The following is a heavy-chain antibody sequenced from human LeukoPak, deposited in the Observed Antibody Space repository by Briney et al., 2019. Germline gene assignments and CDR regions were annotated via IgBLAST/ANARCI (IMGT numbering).Heavy chain of an antibody. J-gene: IGHJ4*02. Sequence: SETLSLTCTVSGGSISSGGYYWSWIRQHPGKGLEWIGYIYYSGSTYYNPSLKSRVTISVDTSKNQFSLKLSSVTAADTAVYYCAREVVSSSCFDYWGQGTLVTVSS. CDR3: AREVVSSSCFDY. CDR1: GGSISSGGYY. D-gene: IGHD6-13*01. V-gene: IGHV4-31*03. CDR2: IYYSGST.